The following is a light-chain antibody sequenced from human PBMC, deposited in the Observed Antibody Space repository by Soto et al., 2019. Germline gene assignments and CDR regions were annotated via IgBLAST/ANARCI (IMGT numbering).Light chain of an antibody. V-gene: IGKV1-27*01. CDR1: RDIDNS. CDR2: AAS. CDR3: QTYTKAPWI. Sequence: DIQVTQSPPSLSASVGDRVTITCRASRDIDNSLAWYQQVPGKAPKLLIYAASTLQSGVPSRFSGSGSGTSFILTITSLQPEDVATYYCQTYTKAPWIFCQGNKVEV. J-gene: IGKJ1*01.